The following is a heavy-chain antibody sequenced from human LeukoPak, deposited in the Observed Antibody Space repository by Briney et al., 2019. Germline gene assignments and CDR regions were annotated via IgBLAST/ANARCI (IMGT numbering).Heavy chain of an antibody. J-gene: IGHJ4*02. CDR3: ARSRSSVDYTFDY. CDR1: GGSINSYY. CDR2: IYYSGST. V-gene: IGHV4-59*08. Sequence: SETLSLTCTVSGGSINSYYWSWIRQPPGKCLEWIGYIYYSGSTNYNPSLKSRVTISVDTSKNQLSLKLSSVTAADTAVYYCARSRSSVDYTFDYWGQGTLVTVSS. D-gene: IGHD4-11*01.